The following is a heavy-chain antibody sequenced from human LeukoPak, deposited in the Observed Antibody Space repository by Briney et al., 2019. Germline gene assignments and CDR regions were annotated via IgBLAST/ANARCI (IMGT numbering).Heavy chain of an antibody. CDR1: GGTFSSYA. CDR2: IIPIFGTA. V-gene: IGHV1-69*05. CDR3: ARGISGYYYGMDV. D-gene: IGHD3-10*01. J-gene: IGHJ6*02. Sequence: ASVKVSCKASGGTFSSYAISWVRQAPGQGLEWMGGIIPIFGTANYAQKFQGRVTITTDESTSTAYMELSSLRSEDTAVYYCARGISGYYYGMDVWGQGTTVTVSS.